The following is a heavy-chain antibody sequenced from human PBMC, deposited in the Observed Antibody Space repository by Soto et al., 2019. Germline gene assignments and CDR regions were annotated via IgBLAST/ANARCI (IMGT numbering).Heavy chain of an antibody. Sequence: QVQLVQSGAEVKKPGSSVKVSCKASGGTFSSYAISWVRQAPGQGLEWMGGIIPISDTTNYAQKFQGRVTITADETTSTADVELRSLRSDDTAVYYCARSQGSSTSLEIYYYYYYGMDVWGQGTTVTVSS. CDR3: ARSQGSSTSLEIYYYYYYGMDV. J-gene: IGHJ6*02. V-gene: IGHV1-69*01. CDR2: IIPISDTT. CDR1: GGTFSSYA. D-gene: IGHD2-2*01.